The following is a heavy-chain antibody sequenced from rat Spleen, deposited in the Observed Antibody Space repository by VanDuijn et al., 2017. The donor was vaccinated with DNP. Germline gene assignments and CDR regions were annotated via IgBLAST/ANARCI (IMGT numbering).Heavy chain of an antibody. Sequence: EVQLVESGGGLVQPGRSLKLSCAASGFTFSDYYMAWVRQAPTKGLEWVASISYDGGSTYYRDSVKGRFTISRDNAKSSLYLQMDSLRSEDTATYYCTTLAFWYFDFWGPGTMVTVSS. V-gene: IGHV5-20*01. J-gene: IGHJ1*01. CDR1: GFTFSDYY. CDR3: TTLAFWYFDF. CDR2: ISYDGGST.